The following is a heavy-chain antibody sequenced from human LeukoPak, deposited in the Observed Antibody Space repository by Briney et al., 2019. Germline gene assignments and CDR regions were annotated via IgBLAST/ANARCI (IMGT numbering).Heavy chain of an antibody. V-gene: IGHV1-69*05. J-gene: IGHJ3*02. CDR2: IIPIFGTA. Sequence: GASVKVSCKASGGTFSSYAIGWVRQAPGQGLEWMGGIIPIFGTANYAQKFQGRVTITTDESTSTAYMELSSLRSEDTAVYYCARSDRYSSGSFGAFDIWGQGTMVTVSS. CDR3: ARSDRYSSGSFGAFDI. CDR1: GGTFSSYA. D-gene: IGHD6-19*01.